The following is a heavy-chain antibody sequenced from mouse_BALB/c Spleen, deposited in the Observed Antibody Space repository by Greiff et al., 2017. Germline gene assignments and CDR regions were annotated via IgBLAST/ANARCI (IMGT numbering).Heavy chain of an antibody. CDR3: APYYGSSSY. J-gene: IGHJ3*01. CDR2: IDPANGNT. Sequence: EVQLQESGAELVKPGASVKLSCTASGFNIKDTYMHWVKQRPEQGLEWIGRIDPANGNTKYDPKFQGKATITADTSSNTAYLQLSSLTSEDTAVYYCAPYYGSSSYWGQGTLVTVSA. D-gene: IGHD1-1*01. V-gene: IGHV14-3*02. CDR1: GFNIKDTY.